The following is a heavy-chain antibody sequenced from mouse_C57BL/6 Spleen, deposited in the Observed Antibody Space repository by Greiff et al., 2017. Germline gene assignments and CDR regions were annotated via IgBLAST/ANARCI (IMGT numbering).Heavy chain of an antibody. D-gene: IGHD3-2*02. CDR3: ALDSAGSHAMDY. J-gene: IGHJ4*01. CDR2: IHPSDSDT. Sequence: QVQLQQPGAELVKPGASVKVSCKASAYTFPSSWMHWLKQRPGQGLEGIGRIHPSDSDTNYNQKFKGKATLTVDESSSTAYMQLSSLTSEDSAVYYCALDSAGSHAMDYWGQGTSVTVSA. CDR1: AYTFPSSW. V-gene: IGHV1-74*01.